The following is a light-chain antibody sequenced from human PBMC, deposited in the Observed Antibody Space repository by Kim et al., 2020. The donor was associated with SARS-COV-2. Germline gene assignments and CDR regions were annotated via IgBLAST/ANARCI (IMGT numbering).Light chain of an antibody. CDR1: NIVPKS. J-gene: IGLJ7*02. CDR3: QVWDNSGEHIV. CDR2: YSS. V-gene: IGLV3-21*04. Sequence: SYELTQPPSLSVAPGQTARITCGGNNIVPKSVNWYQQKPGQAPVLVISYSSDRPSGIPERFSGSNSGNTATLTISRVEAGDEAVYYCQVWDNSGEHIVFGGGTQLTAL.